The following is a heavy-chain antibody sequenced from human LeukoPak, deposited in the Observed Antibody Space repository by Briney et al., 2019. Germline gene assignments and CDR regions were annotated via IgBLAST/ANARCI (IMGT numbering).Heavy chain of an antibody. Sequence: HPGGSLRLSGAASGFTFSSYAIHWGRQAPGKGLEWVAVISYDGNNKGYADFVKGRFTISRDNSKNTLYLQMNSLRAEDTAVYYCARDRLFRRDYQPTYYYDSMDVWGKGTTVTVSS. CDR3: ARDRLFRRDYQPTYYYDSMDV. J-gene: IGHJ6*03. CDR2: ISYDGNNK. D-gene: IGHD4-17*01. V-gene: IGHV3-30*04. CDR1: GFTFSSYA.